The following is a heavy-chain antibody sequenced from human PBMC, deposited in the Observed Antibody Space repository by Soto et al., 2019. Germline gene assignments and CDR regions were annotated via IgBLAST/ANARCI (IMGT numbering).Heavy chain of an antibody. CDR3: AKDQLSSSGSKYGMDV. V-gene: IGHV3-30*18. CDR2: ISYDGSNK. J-gene: IGHJ6*02. D-gene: IGHD6-6*01. CDR1: GFTFSSYG. Sequence: GESLRLSCAASGFTFSSYGMHWVRQAPGKGLEWVAVISYDGSNKYYADSVKGRFTISRDNSKNTLYLQMNSLRAEDTAVYYCAKDQLSSSGSKYGMDVWGQGTTVTVSS.